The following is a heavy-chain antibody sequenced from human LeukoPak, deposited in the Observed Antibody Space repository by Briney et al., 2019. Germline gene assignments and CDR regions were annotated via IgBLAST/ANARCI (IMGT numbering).Heavy chain of an antibody. CDR1: GYTFTSYG. CDR2: ISAYNGNT. J-gene: IGHJ4*02. D-gene: IGHD3-10*01. CDR3: ARGELLWFGELLPPDY. V-gene: IGHV1-18*01. Sequence: ASVTVSFKASGYTFTSYGTSWVRQAPGQGLEWMGWISAYNGNTNYAQKLQGRVTMTTDTSTSTAYMELRSLRSDDTAVYYCARGELLWFGELLPPDYWGQGTLVTVSS.